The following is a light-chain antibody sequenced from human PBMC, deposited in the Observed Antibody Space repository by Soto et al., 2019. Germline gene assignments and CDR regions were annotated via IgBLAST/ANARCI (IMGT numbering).Light chain of an antibody. CDR1: QRVSSH. CDR2: DAA. CDR3: QQDGTSPLT. J-gene: IGKJ5*01. Sequence: EIVLTPSPATLSLSPGERATVSWRASQRVSSHLAWDQQNRGQPAGLLIYDAASRASGIPARFSASTSGTDLTLTIPRPEPQAFAVYDGQQDGTSPLTSGQGTR. V-gene: IGKV3-11*01.